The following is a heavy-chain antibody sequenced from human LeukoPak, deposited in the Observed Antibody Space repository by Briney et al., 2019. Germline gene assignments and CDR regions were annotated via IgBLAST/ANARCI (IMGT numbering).Heavy chain of an antibody. CDR3: ARGGPHAFDI. J-gene: IGHJ3*02. V-gene: IGHV3-21*01. CDR2: ISSSSSYI. CDR1: GFTFSSYS. Sequence: GGSLRLSCAASGFTFSSYSMNWVRQAPGKGLEWVSSISSSSSYIYYADSVKGRFTISRDNAKNSLYLQMNSLSAEDTAVYYCARGGPHAFDIGGQGTMVTVSA.